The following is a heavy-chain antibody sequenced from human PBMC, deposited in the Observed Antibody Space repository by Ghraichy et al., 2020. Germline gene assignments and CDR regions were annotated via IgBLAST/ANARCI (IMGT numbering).Heavy chain of an antibody. CDR1: GGSISSSSYY. J-gene: IGHJ4*02. Sequence: SETLSLTCTVSGGSISSSSYYWGWIRQPPGKGLEWIGSIYYSGSTYYNPSLKSRVTISVDTSKNQFSLKLSPVTAADTAVYYCATYCSSTSCSDYWGQGTLVTVSS. CDR3: ATYCSSTSCSDY. CDR2: IYYSGST. V-gene: IGHV4-39*01. D-gene: IGHD2-2*01.